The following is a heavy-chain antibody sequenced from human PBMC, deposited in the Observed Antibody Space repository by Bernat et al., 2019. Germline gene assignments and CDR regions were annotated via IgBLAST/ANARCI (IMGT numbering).Heavy chain of an antibody. Sequence: QVQLVESGGGVVQPGRSLRLSCAASGFTFSSYAMHWVRQASGKGLEGVAVITYEGSNKYYADSVKGRFTISRDKSKNTLYLQMNSLRAEDTAVYYCARDPLKLVYSYGYGVLDYWGQGTLVTVSS. J-gene: IGHJ4*02. V-gene: IGHV3-30-3*01. CDR1: GFTFSSYA. D-gene: IGHD5-18*01. CDR3: ARDPLKLVYSYGYGVLDY. CDR2: ITYEGSNK.